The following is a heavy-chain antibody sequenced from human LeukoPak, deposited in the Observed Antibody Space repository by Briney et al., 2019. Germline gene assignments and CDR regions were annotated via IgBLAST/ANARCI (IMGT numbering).Heavy chain of an antibody. Sequence: SETLSLTCTVSDDSISDYYRGWIRQPPGKGLEWIGYIYYSGSTNYNPSLKSRVTISVDTSKNQFSLKLSSVTAADTAVYYCARRGYSYGYDEYYFDYWGQGTLVTVSS. CDR3: ARRGYSYGYDEYYFDY. V-gene: IGHV4-59*08. D-gene: IGHD5-18*01. CDR2: IYYSGST. CDR1: DDSISDYY. J-gene: IGHJ4*02.